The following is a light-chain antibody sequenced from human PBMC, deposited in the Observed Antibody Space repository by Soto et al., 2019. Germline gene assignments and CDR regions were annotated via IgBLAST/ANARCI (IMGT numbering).Light chain of an antibody. CDR3: LQDYYYPIT. CDR2: AAS. V-gene: IGKV1-6*01. Sequence: AIKVTQSPSSLSASVGDIVTITCRASQGIRNDLGWYQQKPGKAPKLLIYAASSLQSGVPSRFSGSGSGTDFTLTISSLQPEDFAPYYCLQDYYYPITFGQGTRLETK. J-gene: IGKJ5*01. CDR1: QGIRND.